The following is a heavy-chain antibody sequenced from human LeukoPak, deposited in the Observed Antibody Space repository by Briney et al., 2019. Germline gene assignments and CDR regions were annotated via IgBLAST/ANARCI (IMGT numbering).Heavy chain of an antibody. Sequence: SETLSLTCTVSGGSISSSSYYWGWIRQPPGKGLEWIGYIYYSGSTNYNPSLKSRVTISVDTSKNQFSLKLSSVTAADTAVYYCASMAAAGALTKYYYYYMDVWGKGTTVTVSS. CDR2: IYYSGST. J-gene: IGHJ6*03. CDR3: ASMAAAGALTKYYYYYMDV. D-gene: IGHD6-13*01. V-gene: IGHV4-61*05. CDR1: GGSISSSSYY.